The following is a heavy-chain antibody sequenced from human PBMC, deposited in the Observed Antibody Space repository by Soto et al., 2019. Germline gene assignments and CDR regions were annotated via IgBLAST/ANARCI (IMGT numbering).Heavy chain of an antibody. CDR2: IVVGSGNT. J-gene: IGHJ4*02. V-gene: IGHV1-58*01. CDR3: AAWGIVGASYHFDY. D-gene: IGHD1-26*01. CDR1: GFTFTSSA. Sequence: ASVKVSCKASGFTFTSSAVQWVRQARGQRLEWIGWIVVGSGNTNYAQKFQERVTITRDMSTSTAYMELSSLRSEDTAVYYCAAWGIVGASYHFDYWGQGTLVTVSS.